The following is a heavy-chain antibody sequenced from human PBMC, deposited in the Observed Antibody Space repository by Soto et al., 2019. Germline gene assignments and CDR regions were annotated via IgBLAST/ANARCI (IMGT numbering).Heavy chain of an antibody. Sequence: GGALRLSCAASGFTFSNSWMIWFRQAPGKGLEWVGRIKSKTDGGTTDYAAPVKGRFTISRDDSKNTLYLQMNSLKTEDTAVYYCTTSIVVVVAANFDYWGQGT. CDR3: TTSIVVVVAANFDY. CDR1: GFTFSNSW. J-gene: IGHJ4*02. V-gene: IGHV3-15*01. CDR2: IKSKTDGGTT. D-gene: IGHD2-15*01.